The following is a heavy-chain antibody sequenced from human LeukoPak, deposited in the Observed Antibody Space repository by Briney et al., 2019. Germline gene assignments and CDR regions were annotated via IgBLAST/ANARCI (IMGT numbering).Heavy chain of an antibody. CDR1: GFTVGTYA. CDR2: ISGSGGST. CDR3: AKGGSYYYDSSGYYGY. D-gene: IGHD3-22*01. Sequence: GGSLRLSCTVSGFTVGTYAMSWVRQAPGKGLEWVSAISGSGGSTYYADSVKGRFTISRDNSKNTLYLQMNSLRAEDTAVYYCAKGGSYYYDSSGYYGYWGQGTLVTVSS. J-gene: IGHJ4*02. V-gene: IGHV3-23*01.